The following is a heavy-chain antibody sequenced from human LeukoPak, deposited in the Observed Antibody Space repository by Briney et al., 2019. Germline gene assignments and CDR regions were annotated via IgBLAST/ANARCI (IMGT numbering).Heavy chain of an antibody. Sequence: GGSLRPSCVVSGFTFKAYWMSWVRQAPGKGLERVANMNQDGSEKYYVDSVKGRFTISRDNAKNLLFLQMNSLRAEDTAVYYCARDGSPWDSWGQGTLVTVSS. CDR3: ARDGSPWDS. CDR1: GFTFKAYW. CDR2: MNQDGSEK. V-gene: IGHV3-7*01. J-gene: IGHJ4*02. D-gene: IGHD6-13*01.